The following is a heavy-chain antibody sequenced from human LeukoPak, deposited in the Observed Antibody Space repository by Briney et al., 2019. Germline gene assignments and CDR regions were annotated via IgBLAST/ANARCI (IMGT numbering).Heavy chain of an antibody. V-gene: IGHV4-39*01. J-gene: IGHJ4*02. D-gene: IGHD5-12*01. Sequence: PETLSLTCTVSGVSISSSSHYWGWIRQPPGKGLEWIGRIYDSGSTYYNPSLKSRVTISVDTSKNQFSQKVSSVTAADTAVYYCARSRGVATPVDSWGQGTLVTVSS. CDR1: GVSISSSSHY. CDR3: ARSRGVATPVDS. CDR2: IYDSGST.